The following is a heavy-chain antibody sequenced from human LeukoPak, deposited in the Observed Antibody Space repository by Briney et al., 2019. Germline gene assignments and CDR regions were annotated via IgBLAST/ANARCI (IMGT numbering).Heavy chain of an antibody. V-gene: IGHV4-59*01. CDR3: ASRYNYDSSGYYGDDAFDI. Sequence: KSSETLSLTCTVSGYSISSYYWSWIRQPPGKGLEWIGYIYYSGSTNYNPSLKSRVTISVDTSKNQFSLKLSSVTAADTAVYYCASRYNYDSSGYYGDDAFDICGQGTMVTVSS. J-gene: IGHJ3*02. CDR1: GYSISSYY. CDR2: IYYSGST. D-gene: IGHD3-22*01.